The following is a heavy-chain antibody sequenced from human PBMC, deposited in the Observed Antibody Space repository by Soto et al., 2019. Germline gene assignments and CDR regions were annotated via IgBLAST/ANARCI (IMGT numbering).Heavy chain of an antibody. V-gene: IGHV5-10-1*01. CDR1: GYSFAGYW. D-gene: IGHD3-22*01. CDR2: IDPSDSQT. Sequence: GESLKISCKGSGYSFAGYWITWVRQKPAKGLEWMGRIDPSDSQTYYSPSFRGHVTISVTKSITTVFLQWSSLRASDTAMYYCARQIYDSDTGPNFQYYFDSWGQGTPVTVSS. J-gene: IGHJ4*02. CDR3: ARQIYDSDTGPNFQYYFDS.